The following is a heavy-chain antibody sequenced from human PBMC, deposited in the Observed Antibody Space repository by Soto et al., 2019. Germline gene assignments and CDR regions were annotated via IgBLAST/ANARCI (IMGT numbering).Heavy chain of an antibody. V-gene: IGHV3-23*01. D-gene: IGHD7-27*01. Sequence: EVQLLESGGGLVQPGGCLRLSCAASGFTFSSYAMSWVRQAPGKGLEWVSAISGSGGSTYYADSVKGRFTISRDNSKNTLYLQMNSLRAEDTAVYYCAKRNWAGWYFDLWGRGTLVTVSS. J-gene: IGHJ2*01. CDR2: ISGSGGST. CDR3: AKRNWAGWYFDL. CDR1: GFTFSSYA.